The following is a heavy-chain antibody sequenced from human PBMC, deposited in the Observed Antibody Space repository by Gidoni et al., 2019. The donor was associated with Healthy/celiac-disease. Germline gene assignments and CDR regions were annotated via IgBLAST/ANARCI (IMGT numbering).Heavy chain of an antibody. CDR3: ARGPARGYSYGFFDY. D-gene: IGHD5-18*01. Sequence: VQLQESSPGLVKPSRTLSLTCTVSGGSISSGGYYWSWSRQHPGKGLEWIGYIYYSGSTYYNPSLKSRVTISVDTSKNQFSLKLSSVTAADTAVYYCARGPARGYSYGFFDYWGQGTLVTVSS. V-gene: IGHV4-31*03. J-gene: IGHJ4*02. CDR1: GGSISSGGYY. CDR2: IYYSGST.